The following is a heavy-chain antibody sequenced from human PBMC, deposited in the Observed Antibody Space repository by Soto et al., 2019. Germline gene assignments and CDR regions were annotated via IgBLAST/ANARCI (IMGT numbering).Heavy chain of an antibody. D-gene: IGHD2-15*01. CDR3: ARENRRWQPGGSYYYMDV. J-gene: IGHJ6*03. V-gene: IGHV3-11*01. Sequence: GGSLRLSCAASGFTFSDYYMSWIRQAPGKGLEWVSYISSSGSTIYYADSVKGRFTISRDNAKNSLYLQMNSLRAEDTAVYYCARENRRWQPGGSYYYMDVWGKGTTVTVSS. CDR2: ISSSGSTI. CDR1: GFTFSDYY.